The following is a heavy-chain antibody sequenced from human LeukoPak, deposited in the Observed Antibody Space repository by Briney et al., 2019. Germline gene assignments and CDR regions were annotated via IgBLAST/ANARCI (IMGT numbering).Heavy chain of an antibody. D-gene: IGHD6-13*01. V-gene: IGHV4-34*01. CDR3: ARPGIAAAGTFDY. J-gene: IGHJ4*02. CDR2: INHSGST. Sequence: SSETLSLTCAVYGGSFSGYYWSWIRQPPGKGLEWIGEINHSGSTNYNPSLKSRVTISVDTSKNQFSLKLSSVTAADTAVYYCARPGIAAAGTFDYWGQGTLVTVSS. CDR1: GGSFSGYY.